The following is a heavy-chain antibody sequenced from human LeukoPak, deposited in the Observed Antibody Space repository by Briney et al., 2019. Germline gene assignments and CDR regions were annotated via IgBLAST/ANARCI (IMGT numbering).Heavy chain of an antibody. V-gene: IGHV4-59*01. CDR3: ARDRGGSSADYYMDV. CDR1: GGSINNYY. J-gene: IGHJ6*03. D-gene: IGHD3-10*01. Sequence: SETLSLTCTVSGGSINNYYWTWIRQSPGKGLEWIAYIYYSGRTNYNPSLRSRVTISVDTSKNQFSLELSSVTAADTAVYYCARDRGGSSADYYMDVWGKGTPVTFSS. CDR2: IYYSGRT.